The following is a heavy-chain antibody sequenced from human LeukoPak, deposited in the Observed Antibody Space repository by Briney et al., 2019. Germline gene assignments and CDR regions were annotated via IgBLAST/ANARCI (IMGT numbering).Heavy chain of an antibody. V-gene: IGHV1-2*02. J-gene: IGHJ4*02. Sequence: ASVKVSCKASGYTFTGYYMHWVRQAPGQGLEWTGWINPNSGGTNYAQKFQGRVTMTEDTSTDTAYMELSSLRSEDTAVYYCATAGTSDYWGQGTLVTVSS. D-gene: IGHD1-14*01. CDR1: GYTFTGYY. CDR3: ATAGTSDY. CDR2: INPNSGGT.